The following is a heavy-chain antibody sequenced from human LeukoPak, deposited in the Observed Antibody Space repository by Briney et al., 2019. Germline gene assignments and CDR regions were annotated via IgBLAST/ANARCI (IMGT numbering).Heavy chain of an antibody. CDR1: GYTFTSYG. J-gene: IGHJ6*02. D-gene: IGHD3-3*01. CDR2: ISTYNGNT. Sequence: ASVKVSCKASGYTFTSYGISWVRQAPGQGLEWMGWISTYNGNTNYAHKFQGRVTLTTDTSTSTASMELRSLRSDDTAVYYCARDRRYDFWSGYYNYKYYYYGMDVWGQGTTVTVCS. V-gene: IGHV1-18*01. CDR3: ARDRRYDFWSGYYNYKYYYYGMDV.